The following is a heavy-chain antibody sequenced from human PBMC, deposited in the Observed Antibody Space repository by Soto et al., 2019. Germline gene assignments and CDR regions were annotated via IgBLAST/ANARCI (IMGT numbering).Heavy chain of an antibody. CDR1: GDSISNSRFY. Sequence: SETLSLTCGVSGDSISNSRFYWAWIRQPPGEGLEWIGSIYHTGNAYYNPSLKSRVTMSVDTSKNQFSLKVTSVTAADTALYYCARDYFDSSDYTTNWFDPWGQGTLVTVSS. V-gene: IGHV4-39*01. CDR3: ARDYFDSSDYTTNWFDP. J-gene: IGHJ5*02. CDR2: IYHTGNA. D-gene: IGHD3-22*01.